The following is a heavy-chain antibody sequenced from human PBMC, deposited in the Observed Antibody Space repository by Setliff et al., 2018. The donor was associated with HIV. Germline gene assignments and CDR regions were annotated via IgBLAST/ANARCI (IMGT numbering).Heavy chain of an antibody. CDR1: GYSISSGYY. Sequence: PSETLSLTCGVSGYSISSGYYWGWIRQPPGKGLEWIGSIYHNGITYYNPSLKSRVTISVDTSQNQFSLKLTSVTTADTATYYCSRGPPFDRWGRGTLVTAPQ. CDR3: SRGPPFDR. CDR2: IYHNGIT. V-gene: IGHV4-38-2*01. J-gene: IGHJ2*01.